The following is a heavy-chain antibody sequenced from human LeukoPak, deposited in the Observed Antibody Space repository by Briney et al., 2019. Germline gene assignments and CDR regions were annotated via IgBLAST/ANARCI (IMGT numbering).Heavy chain of an antibody. D-gene: IGHD3-10*01. CDR3: AKGVGDFRNGYYYYMDV. Sequence: PGGSLRLSCEASGFTFTTWMNWVRQAPGKGLEWVSAISGSGGSTYYADSVKGRFTISRDNSKNTLYLQMNSLRAEDTAVYYCAKGVGDFRNGYYYYMDVWGKGTTVTVSS. J-gene: IGHJ6*03. CDR1: GFTFTTW. CDR2: ISGSGGST. V-gene: IGHV3-23*01.